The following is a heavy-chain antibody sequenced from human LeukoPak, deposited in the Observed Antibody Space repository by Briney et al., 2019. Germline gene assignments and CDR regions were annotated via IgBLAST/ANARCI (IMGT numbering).Heavy chain of an antibody. J-gene: IGHJ4*02. CDR3: ARQGYSHGTPVFDD. CDR2: ISYDGSNK. Sequence: PGGSLRLSCAASGFTFSTYAMRWVRQAPGEGVEWVAVISYDGSNKYYADSVKGRFTISRDNSKNTLYLQMNSLRAEDTAVYYWARQGYSHGTPVFDDGGQGTLVTLP. CDR1: GFTFSTYA. V-gene: IGHV3-30-3*02. D-gene: IGHD5-18*01.